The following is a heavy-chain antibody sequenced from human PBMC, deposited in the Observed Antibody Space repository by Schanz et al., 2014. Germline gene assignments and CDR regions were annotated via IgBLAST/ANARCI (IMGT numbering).Heavy chain of an antibody. CDR3: ARVKYCTITRCYRTETEGIYYMDV. Sequence: EVQLAESGGGLVQPGGSLRLSCAASTFTFSSDWMSWVRQAPGKGLEWVANIKEDGSVKDYVDSVKGRFTISRDNAKKSLYLQMKSLRAEDTAVYYCARVKYCTITRCYRTETEGIYYMDVWGKGTTVTVSS. D-gene: IGHD2-2*01. J-gene: IGHJ6*03. CDR1: TFTFSSDW. V-gene: IGHV3-7*05. CDR2: IKEDGSVK.